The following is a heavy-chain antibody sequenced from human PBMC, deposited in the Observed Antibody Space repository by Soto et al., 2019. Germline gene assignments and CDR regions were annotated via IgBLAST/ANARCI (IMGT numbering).Heavy chain of an antibody. CDR2: FDPEDGET. CDR1: GYTLTELS. D-gene: IGHD6-13*01. V-gene: IGHV1-24*01. J-gene: IGHJ5*02. CDR3: ATLVSCSSYKNWFDP. Sequence: ASVKVSCKVSGYTLTELSMHWVRQAPGKGLEWMGGFDPEDGETIYAQKFQGRVTMTEDTSRDTAYMELSSLRSEDTAVYYCATLVSCSSYKNWFDPSGHGTLVTVSS.